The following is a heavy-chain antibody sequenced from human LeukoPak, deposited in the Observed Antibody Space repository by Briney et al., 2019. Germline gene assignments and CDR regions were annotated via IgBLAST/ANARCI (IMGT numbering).Heavy chain of an antibody. CDR1: GGSITSNNW. V-gene: IGHV4-4*02. J-gene: IGHJ5*02. Sequence: SETLSLTCAVSGGSITSNNWWSWVRPSPGKGLEWIGEIYHSGNSNYNPSLKSRVTISVDTSKNQFSLKLSSVTAADTAVYYCARGLRGRIAAAGNSTGNWFDPWGQGTLVTVSS. D-gene: IGHD6-13*01. CDR3: ARGLRGRIAAAGNSTGNWFDP. CDR2: IYHSGNS.